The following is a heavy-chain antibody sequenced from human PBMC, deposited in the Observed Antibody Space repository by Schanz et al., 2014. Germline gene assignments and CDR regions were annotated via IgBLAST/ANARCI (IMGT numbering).Heavy chain of an antibody. V-gene: IGHV1-46*03. CDR3: AGAFDSSGYYFVY. CDR1: GYTLSAYS. CDR2: VNPSVRGT. Sequence: QVQLVQSGTQVKKPGASVKVSCKASGYTLSAYSLHWVRQAPGQGLEWMGIVNPSVRGTHFAREFQGRVTVTSDTSTSTVYMELSGLRSEDTAVYYCAGAFDSSGYYFVYWGQGTLVTVSS. D-gene: IGHD3-22*01. J-gene: IGHJ4*02.